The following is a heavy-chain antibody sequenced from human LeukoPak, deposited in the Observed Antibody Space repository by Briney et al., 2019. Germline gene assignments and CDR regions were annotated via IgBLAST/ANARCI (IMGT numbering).Heavy chain of an antibody. V-gene: IGHV3-64*01. Sequence: GGSLRLSSVAYGFTFSSYAMHCGRQAPGKGLEYVSAISSNGGSTYYANSVKGRFTISRDNSKNTLYLQMGSLRAEDMAVYYCARANSGSYLANYFDYWGQGILVTVSS. CDR3: ARANSGSYLANYFDY. J-gene: IGHJ4*02. CDR1: GFTFSSYA. CDR2: ISSNGGST. D-gene: IGHD1-26*01.